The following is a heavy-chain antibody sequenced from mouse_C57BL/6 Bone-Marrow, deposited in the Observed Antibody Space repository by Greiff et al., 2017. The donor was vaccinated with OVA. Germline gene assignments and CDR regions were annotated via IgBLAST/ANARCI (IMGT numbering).Heavy chain of an antibody. Sequence: VKLMESGPGLVAPSQSLSITCTVSGFSLTSYGVHWVRQPPGKGLEWLVVIWSDGSTTYNSALKSRLSISKDKSKSQVFLKMNILQTDDTAMYYCARQDGYFNWYFDVWGTGTTVTVSS. V-gene: IGHV2-6-1*01. D-gene: IGHD2-3*01. J-gene: IGHJ1*03. CDR2: IWSDGST. CDR3: ARQDGYFNWYFDV. CDR1: GFSLTSYG.